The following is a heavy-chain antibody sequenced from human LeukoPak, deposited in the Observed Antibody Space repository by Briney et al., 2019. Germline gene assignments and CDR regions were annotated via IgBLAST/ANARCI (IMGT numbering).Heavy chain of an antibody. J-gene: IGHJ4*02. CDR3: GGAGGVGELFEYQIDY. CDR1: GGSISSYY. CDR2: IYYSGST. D-gene: IGHD3-10*01. Sequence: SETLSLTCTVCGGSISSYYWSWIRQPPGKGLEWIGYIYYSGSTNYNPSPKSRVTISVDTSKNQFSLKLSSGTAADRAVYYCGGAGGVGELFEYQIDYWGQGTLVTVSS. V-gene: IGHV4-59*01.